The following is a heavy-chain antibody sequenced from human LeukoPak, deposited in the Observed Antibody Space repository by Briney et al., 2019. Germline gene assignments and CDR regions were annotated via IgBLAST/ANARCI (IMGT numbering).Heavy chain of an antibody. V-gene: IGHV3-23*01. J-gene: IGHJ4*02. CDR1: GFTFSGYA. Sequence: GGSLRLSCAASGFTFSGYAMSWVRQAPGKGLEWVSAISGSGGSTYYADSVKGRFTISRDNSKNTLYLQMNSLRAEDTAVYYCAKGPPTYYYDSSGYRYFDYWGQGTLVTVSS. CDR2: ISGSGGST. D-gene: IGHD3-22*01. CDR3: AKGPPTYYYDSSGYRYFDY.